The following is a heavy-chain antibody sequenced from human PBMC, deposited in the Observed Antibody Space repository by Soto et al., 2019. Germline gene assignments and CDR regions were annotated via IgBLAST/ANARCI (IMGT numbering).Heavy chain of an antibody. CDR2: INPNSGGT. CDR1: GYTFTGYY. Sequence: QVQLVQSGAEVRKPGASVKVSCKASGYTFTGYYMHWVRQAPGQGLEWMGWINPNSGGTNYAQNFQGRVTMTRDTSISIAYMELSRLRSDDTAVYYCAFSFYYGSGSYFKPTSGGMDVWGQGTTVTVSS. D-gene: IGHD3-10*01. J-gene: IGHJ6*02. CDR3: AFSFYYGSGSYFKPTSGGMDV. V-gene: IGHV1-2*02.